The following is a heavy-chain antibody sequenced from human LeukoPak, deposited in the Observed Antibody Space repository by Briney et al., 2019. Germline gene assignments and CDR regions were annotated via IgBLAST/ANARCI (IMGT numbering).Heavy chain of an antibody. CDR3: ARARGQYNWDYGRYFDY. J-gene: IGHJ4*02. CDR1: GGSISSYY. CDR2: IYYSGST. Sequence: SETLSLACTVSGGSISSYYWSWIRQPPGKGLEWIGYIYYSGSTNYNPSLKSRVTISVDTSKNQFSLKLSSVTAADTAVYYCARARGQYNWDYGRYFDYWGQGTLVTASS. V-gene: IGHV4-59*01. D-gene: IGHD1-7*01.